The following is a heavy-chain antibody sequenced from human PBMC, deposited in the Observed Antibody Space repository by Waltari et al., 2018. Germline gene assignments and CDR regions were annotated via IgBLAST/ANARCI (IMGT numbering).Heavy chain of an antibody. CDR3: ARALTTRRYFDY. V-gene: IGHV1-3*01. J-gene: IGHJ4*02. Sequence: QVQLVQSGAEVKKPGASVKVSCKASGYTFTSYAMNLVRQAPGQRLEWMGWINAGNGNTKYSQKFQGRVTITRDTSASTAYMELSSLRSEDTAVYYCARALTTRRYFDYWGQGTLVTVSS. CDR2: INAGNGNT. CDR1: GYTFTSYA. D-gene: IGHD4-4*01.